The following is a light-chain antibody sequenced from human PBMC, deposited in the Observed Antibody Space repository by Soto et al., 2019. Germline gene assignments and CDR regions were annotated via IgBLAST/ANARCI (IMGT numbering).Light chain of an antibody. CDR1: QTISSW. CDR2: KAS. V-gene: IGKV1-5*03. CDR3: QQYHGYSLT. Sequence: DIQMTQSPSTLSGSVGDRVTITCRASQTISSWLAWYQQKPGKAPKLLIYKASTLKSGVPSRFSGSESGTESILTISGLQPDDFATYYCQQYHGYSLTFGQGTKVDIK. J-gene: IGKJ1*01.